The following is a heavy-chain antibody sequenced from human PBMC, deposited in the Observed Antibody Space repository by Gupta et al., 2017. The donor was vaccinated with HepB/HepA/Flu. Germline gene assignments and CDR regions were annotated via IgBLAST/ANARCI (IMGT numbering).Heavy chain of an antibody. J-gene: IGHJ6*03. CDR2: INPRDGST. D-gene: IGHD2-2*01. Sequence: LVQSGAEAKKPGASIKLSCKTSGYTFTTSYMHWVRAAPGQGLECMGIINPRDGSTTYPLRFQDRVIMTRDTSTDTVYMELGSLRSEDTALYYCARARVDILDVPGAKPGFYMDGWGKGTPVTVSS. CDR3: ARARVDILDVPGAKPGFYMDG. CDR1: GYTFTTSY. V-gene: IGHV1-46*01.